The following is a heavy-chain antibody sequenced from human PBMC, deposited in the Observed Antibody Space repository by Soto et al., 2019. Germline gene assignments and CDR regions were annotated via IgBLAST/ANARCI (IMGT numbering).Heavy chain of an antibody. CDR3: ARGGYYSSSYYFDY. V-gene: IGHV4-61*01. CDR2: IYYSGST. J-gene: IGHJ4*02. CDR1: GGSVNSGPYY. D-gene: IGHD6-6*01. Sequence: QVQLQESGPGLVKPSETLSLTCTVSGGSVNSGPYYWSWIRQPPGRGLEWIGYIYYSGSTNYNPSLKSRVTMSVDTSKNQVSLKLSSVTAADTAVYFCARGGYYSSSYYFDYWGQGTLVTVSS.